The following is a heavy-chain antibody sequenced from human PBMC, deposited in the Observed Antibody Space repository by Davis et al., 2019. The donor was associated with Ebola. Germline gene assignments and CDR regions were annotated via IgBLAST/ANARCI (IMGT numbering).Heavy chain of an antibody. D-gene: IGHD3-16*01. V-gene: IGHV3-9*01. CDR3: TNLGAYPAHY. Sequence: GGSLRLSCAASGFTFDDYAMHWVRQVPGKGLEWVSGISWNSGSIGYVDSVKGRFTVSRDNAKNSVFLQLDSLRDDDTAVYFCTNLGAYPAHYWGQGTLVNVSS. CDR2: ISWNSGSI. J-gene: IGHJ4*02. CDR1: GFTFDDYA.